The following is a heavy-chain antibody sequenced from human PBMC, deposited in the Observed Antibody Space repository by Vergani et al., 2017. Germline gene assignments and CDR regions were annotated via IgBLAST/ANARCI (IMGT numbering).Heavy chain of an antibody. D-gene: IGHD1-26*01. CDR3: ARQGPLVGAPGGVDY. V-gene: IGHV5-51*01. CDR2: IYPGDSDT. J-gene: IGHJ4*02. Sequence: EVPLVQSGAEVKKPGESLKISCKGSGYSFTSYWVGWVRQMPGKGLEWMGIIYPGDSDTRYSPSFQGQVTISADKSISTAYLQWSSLKASDTAMYYCARQGPLVGAPGGVDYWGQGTLVTVSS. CDR1: GYSFTSYW.